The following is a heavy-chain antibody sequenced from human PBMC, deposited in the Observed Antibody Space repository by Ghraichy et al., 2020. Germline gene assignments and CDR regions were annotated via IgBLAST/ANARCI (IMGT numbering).Heavy chain of an antibody. V-gene: IGHV3-43*01. CDR2: ISWDGGST. Sequence: GGSLRLSCAASGFTFDDYTMHWVRQAPGKGLEWVSLISWDGGSTYYADSVKGRFTISRDNSKNSLYLQMNSLRTEDTALYYCAKDIGSSSWYEGGCGDWGQGTLVTVSS. CDR3: AKDIGSSSWYEGGCGD. D-gene: IGHD6-13*01. CDR1: GFTFDDYT. J-gene: IGHJ4*02.